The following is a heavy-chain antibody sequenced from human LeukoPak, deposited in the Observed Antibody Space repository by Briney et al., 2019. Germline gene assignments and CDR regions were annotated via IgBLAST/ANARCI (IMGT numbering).Heavy chain of an antibody. CDR1: GGTFSRSA. CDR3: ARVSARVWGTYQDAFEI. D-gene: IGHD3-16*02. J-gene: IGHJ3*02. CDR2: IIPSVSRG. V-gene: IGHV1-69*13. Sequence: ASVKVSCKASGGTFSRSAISWVRQAPGQGLEWMGGIIPSVSRGNYAQKFQGRVTITADESTSTAYLELSSLRSEDTAVYYCARVSARVWGTYQDAFEIWGQGTMVIVSS.